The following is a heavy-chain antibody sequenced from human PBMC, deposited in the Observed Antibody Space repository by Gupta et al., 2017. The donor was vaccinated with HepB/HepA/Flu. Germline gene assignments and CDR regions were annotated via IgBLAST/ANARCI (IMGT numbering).Heavy chain of an antibody. Sequence: EVQLVESGGGLVKPGGSLRLSCAASGFTFSSYSMNWVRQAPGKGLEWVSSISSSSSYIYYAASVKCRFTISRDNAKNSLYLQMNSLRAEDTAVYYCARDSRIVGATILAFDIWGQGTMVTVSS. CDR1: GFTFSSYS. J-gene: IGHJ3*02. V-gene: IGHV3-21*01. CDR3: ARDSRIVGATILAFDI. D-gene: IGHD1-26*01. CDR2: ISSSSSYI.